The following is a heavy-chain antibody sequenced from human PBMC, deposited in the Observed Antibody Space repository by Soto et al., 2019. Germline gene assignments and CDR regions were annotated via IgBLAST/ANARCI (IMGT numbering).Heavy chain of an antibody. J-gene: IGHJ5*02. CDR2: IYYSGST. V-gene: IGHV4-30-4*01. Sequence: SLTCTVSGGSISSGDYYWSWIRQPPGKGLEWIGYIYYSGSTYYNPSLKSRVTISVDTSKNQFSLKLSSVTAADTAVYYCARYYYDSSGYYYGRTRWFDPWGQGTLVTVSS. CDR3: ARYYYDSSGYYYGRTRWFDP. D-gene: IGHD3-22*01. CDR1: GGSISSGDYY.